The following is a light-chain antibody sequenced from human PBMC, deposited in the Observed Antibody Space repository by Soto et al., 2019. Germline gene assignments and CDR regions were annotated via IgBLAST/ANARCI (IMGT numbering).Light chain of an antibody. CDR3: QQAISFPRT. CDR1: QDITRW. CDR2: AAS. Sequence: DIQMTQSPSSVSASVGDRVTITCRASQDITRWLAWYQQKPGEAPKLLLYAASRLQSGVPSRFSGSGSGTDFTLTISSLQPEDFATYYCQQAISFPRTFGQGTKVEIK. V-gene: IGKV1D-12*01. J-gene: IGKJ1*01.